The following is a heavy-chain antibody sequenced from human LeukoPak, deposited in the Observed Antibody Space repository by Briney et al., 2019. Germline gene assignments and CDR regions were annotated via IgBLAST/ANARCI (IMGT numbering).Heavy chain of an antibody. CDR1: GGTFSSYA. J-gene: IGHJ4*02. D-gene: IGHD6-13*01. CDR2: IIPIFGTA. CDR3: ARGDLYSSCWYN. Sequence: GTSVKVACKASGGTFSSYAISWVRQAPGQGLEWMGGIIPIFGTANYAQKFQGRVTITTDESTSTAYMELSSLRSEDTAVYYCARGDLYSSCWYNWGQGTLVTVSS. V-gene: IGHV1-69*05.